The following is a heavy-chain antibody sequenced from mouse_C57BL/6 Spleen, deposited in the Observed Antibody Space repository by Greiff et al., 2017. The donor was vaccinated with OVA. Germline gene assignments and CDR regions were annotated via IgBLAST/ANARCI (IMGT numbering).Heavy chain of an antibody. CDR1: GFTIKNTY. Sequence: VQLQQSVAELVRPGASVKLSCTASGFTIKNTYMHWVKQRPEQGLEWIGRIDPANGNTKYAPKFQGQATITADTSSNTAYLQLSSLTSEDTAIYYCASCYYGSSYGAVDYWGQGTSVTVSS. CDR2: IDPANGNT. V-gene: IGHV14-3*01. D-gene: IGHD1-1*01. J-gene: IGHJ4*01. CDR3: ASCYYGSSYGAVDY.